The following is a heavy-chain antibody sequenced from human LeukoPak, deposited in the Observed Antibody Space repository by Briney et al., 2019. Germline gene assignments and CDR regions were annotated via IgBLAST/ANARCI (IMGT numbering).Heavy chain of an antibody. CDR3: AHARKYTGYDFDY. V-gene: IGHV2-5*01. D-gene: IGHD5-12*01. J-gene: IGHJ4*02. CDR2: IYRNDEK. CDR1: GGSLRTSAVG. Sequence: ESGPTQVNPTQTLTLTRTFSGGSLRTSAVGVGWMRQPPGKPLEWLALIYRNDEKCYKPSLKIRLTITSDTSKTQMVLTMTTIDPADTATYYCAHARKYTGYDFDYWGQGTLVTVSS.